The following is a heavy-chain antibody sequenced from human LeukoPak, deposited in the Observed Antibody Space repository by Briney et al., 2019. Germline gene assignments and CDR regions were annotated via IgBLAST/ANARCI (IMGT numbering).Heavy chain of an antibody. CDR3: ARDPTNTSGRFAHFDY. D-gene: IGHD6-19*01. CDR2: ISCYNGDT. CDR1: GYTFTHHG. V-gene: IGHV1-18*01. J-gene: IGHJ4*02. Sequence: ASVKVSCKASGYTFTHHGITWVRQAPGQGLEWLGWISCYNGDTHYAQNLQGRVTMTTDTATTTAYMELRSLTSDDTAVYSCARDPTNTSGRFAHFDYWGQGTLVTVSS.